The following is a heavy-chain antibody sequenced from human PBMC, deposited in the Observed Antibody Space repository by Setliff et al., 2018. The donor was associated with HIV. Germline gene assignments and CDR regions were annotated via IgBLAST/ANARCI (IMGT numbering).Heavy chain of an antibody. CDR1: GGSISSYY. Sequence: SETLSLTCSVSGGSISSYYWSWIRQPAGQGLEWIGHIYASDNSGSTNYNPSLKNRVTISVDTSKNTFSLKLSSVAAADTAVYYCAIWGGDCYSLDYWGQGTLVTVSS. D-gene: IGHD2-21*02. CDR3: AIWGGDCYSLDY. J-gene: IGHJ4*02. V-gene: IGHV4-4*07. CDR2: IYASDNSGST.